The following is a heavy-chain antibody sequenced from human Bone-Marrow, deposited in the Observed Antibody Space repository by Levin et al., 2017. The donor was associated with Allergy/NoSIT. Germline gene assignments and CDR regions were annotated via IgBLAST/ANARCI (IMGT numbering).Heavy chain of an antibody. Sequence: PGGSLRLSCTVSGGSISSSSYYWGWIRQPPGKGLEWIGSIYYSGSTYYNPSLKSRVTISVDTSKNQFSLKLSSVTAADTAVYYCARDYYGSGSYRPRWGQGTLVTVSS. D-gene: IGHD3-10*01. V-gene: IGHV4-39*07. J-gene: IGHJ4*02. CDR2: IYYSGST. CDR1: GGSISSSSYY. CDR3: ARDYYGSGSYRPR.